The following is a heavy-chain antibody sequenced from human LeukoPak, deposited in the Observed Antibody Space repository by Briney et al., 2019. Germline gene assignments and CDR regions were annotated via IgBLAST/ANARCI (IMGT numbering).Heavy chain of an antibody. Sequence: ASVKVSCKASGYTFAGYYMHWVRQAPGQGLEWMGWINPNSGGTNYAQKFQGRVTMTRDTSASIAYMELNRVRSDDTAVYYCARALAAAATHWAQGTLVTVCS. CDR2: INPNSGGT. V-gene: IGHV1-2*02. CDR1: GYTFAGYY. D-gene: IGHD6-13*01. CDR3: ARALAAAATH. J-gene: IGHJ4*02.